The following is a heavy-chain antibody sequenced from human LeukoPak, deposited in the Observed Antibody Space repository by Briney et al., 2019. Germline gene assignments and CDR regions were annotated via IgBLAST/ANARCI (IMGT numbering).Heavy chain of an antibody. Sequence: ASVKVSCKASGYTFTGYYMHWVRQAPGQGLEWMGRINPNSGGTNHAQKFQGRVTMTRDTSISTAYMEPSRLRSDDTAVYYCAREWSYGDYYDYWGQGTLDTVSS. CDR3: AREWSYGDYYDY. CDR1: GYTFTGYY. V-gene: IGHV1-2*06. D-gene: IGHD4-17*01. CDR2: INPNSGGT. J-gene: IGHJ4*02.